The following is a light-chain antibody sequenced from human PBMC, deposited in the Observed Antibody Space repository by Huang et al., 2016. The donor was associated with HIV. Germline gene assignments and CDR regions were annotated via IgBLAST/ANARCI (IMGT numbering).Light chain of an antibody. CDR3: QQYNNWPPWT. Sequence: EIVMTQSPATLSVSPGERATLSCRASQSVGSNLAWYQQKPGQPPRLVIYGASTRATGRPARFSGSGSGTDFTLTISSLQSEDFAVYYCQQYNNWPPWTFGQGTRVEIK. CDR1: QSVGSN. J-gene: IGKJ1*01. CDR2: GAS. V-gene: IGKV3-15*01.